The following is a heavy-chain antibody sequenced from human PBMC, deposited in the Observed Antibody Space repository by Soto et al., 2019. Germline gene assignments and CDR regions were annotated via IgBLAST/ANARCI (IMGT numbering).Heavy chain of an antibody. CDR2: VDPNGGGS. D-gene: IGHD4-17*01. CDR1: GYSFTDYK. Sequence: ASVKVACKTSGYSFTDYKLHWVRQAPGQGLEWMGWVDPNGGGSNSAQKFQGSVTMTWDTSITTAYLDLTRLTTNDTATYFCATWVDYGDFEGFDFWGQGTLVTVSS. V-gene: IGHV1-2*04. CDR3: ATWVDYGDFEGFDF. J-gene: IGHJ4*02.